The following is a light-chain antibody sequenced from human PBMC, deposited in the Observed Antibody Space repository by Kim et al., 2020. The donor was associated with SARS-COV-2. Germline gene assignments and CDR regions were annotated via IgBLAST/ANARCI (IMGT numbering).Light chain of an antibody. CDR3: LSYRASSTM. CDR2: DVN. CDR1: GSDY. Sequence: VSWSPGQSITISCTGTGSDYVSWYQQHPGKAPKLIIYDVNNRPSGVSNRFSGSKSGNSASLTISGLQVADEAHYYCLSYRASSTMFGGGTQLTVL. V-gene: IGLV2-14*03. J-gene: IGLJ3*02.